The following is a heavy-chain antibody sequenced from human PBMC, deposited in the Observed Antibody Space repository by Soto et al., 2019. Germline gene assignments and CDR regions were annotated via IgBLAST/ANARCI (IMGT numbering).Heavy chain of an antibody. Sequence: GASVKVSCKASGYTFTRYAMHWVRQAPGQSPEWMGWINAGNGYTKYSQKFQGRVTITRDTSASIAYMELSSLRSEDTAVYYCAREGVLRYYDRGSGQYYYMDVWGKGTTVTVSS. CDR1: GYTFTRYA. CDR3: AREGVLRYYDRGSGQYYYMDV. V-gene: IGHV1-3*01. CDR2: INAGNGYT. J-gene: IGHJ6*03. D-gene: IGHD3-9*01.